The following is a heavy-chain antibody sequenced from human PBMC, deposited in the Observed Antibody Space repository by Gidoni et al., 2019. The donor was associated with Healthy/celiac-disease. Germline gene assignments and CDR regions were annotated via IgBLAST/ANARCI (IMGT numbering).Heavy chain of an antibody. CDR3: AREGSGGWGRAGYFDY. Sequence: QVQLVQSGAEVKKPGSSVKVSCKASGGTFSRHARRWVRQATGQVLEWMGGIRPIFGTANNARRFQGRVTITADESTSTAYMELSSLRSEDTAVYYCAREGSGGWGRAGYFDYWGQGTLVTVSS. V-gene: IGHV1-69*01. CDR1: GGTFSRHA. J-gene: IGHJ4*02. CDR2: IRPIFGTA. D-gene: IGHD7-27*01.